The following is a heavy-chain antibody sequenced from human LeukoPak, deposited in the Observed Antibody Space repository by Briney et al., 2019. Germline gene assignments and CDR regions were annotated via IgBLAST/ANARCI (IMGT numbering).Heavy chain of an antibody. V-gene: IGHV5-51*01. CDR2: NYPGDSDT. CDR1: GYSFTSYW. CDR3: ARRIAVAGTIDY. Sequence: GEALKTSCEGSGYSFTSYWIGWGRQMPGEGLEWMGINYPGDSDTRYSQSLGGQVTISADKSISTAYLQWSSLKASDTAMYYCARRIAVAGTIDYWGQGTLVTVSS. J-gene: IGHJ4*02. D-gene: IGHD6-19*01.